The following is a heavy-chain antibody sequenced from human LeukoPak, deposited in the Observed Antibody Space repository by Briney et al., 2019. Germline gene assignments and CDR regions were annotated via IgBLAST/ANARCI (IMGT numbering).Heavy chain of an antibody. D-gene: IGHD2-2*01. CDR2: INHSGST. V-gene: IGHV4-34*01. Sequence: KPSETLSLTCAVYGGSFSGYYWSWIRQPPGKGLEWIGEINHSGSTNYNPSLKSRVTISVDTSKSQFSLKLSSVTAADTAVYYCARGWEYCSSTSCRSDAFDIWGQGTMVTVSS. CDR1: GGSFSGYY. J-gene: IGHJ3*02. CDR3: ARGWEYCSSTSCRSDAFDI.